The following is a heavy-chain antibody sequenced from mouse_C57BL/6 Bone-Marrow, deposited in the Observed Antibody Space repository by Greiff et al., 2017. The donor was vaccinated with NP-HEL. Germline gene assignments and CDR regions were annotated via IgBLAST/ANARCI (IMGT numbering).Heavy chain of an antibody. CDR2: IYPRSGNT. CDR1: GYTFTSYG. CDR3: APITTVVAPNYFDY. Sequence: VQLQQSGAELARPGASVKLSCKASGYTFTSYGISWVKQRTGQGLEWIGEIYPRSGNTYYNEKFKGKATLTADKSSSTAYMELRSLTSEDSAVYFCAPITTVVAPNYFDYWGQGTTLTVSS. J-gene: IGHJ2*01. V-gene: IGHV1-81*01. D-gene: IGHD1-1*01.